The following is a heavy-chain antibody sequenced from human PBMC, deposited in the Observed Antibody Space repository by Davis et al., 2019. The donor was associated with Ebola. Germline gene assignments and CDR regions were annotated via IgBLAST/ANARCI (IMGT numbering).Heavy chain of an antibody. J-gene: IGHJ6*02. CDR1: GFSLSTTGMC. D-gene: IGHD7-27*01. CDR3: ARNWGNYYGMDV. V-gene: IGHV2-70*11. CDR2: IDWDDDK. Sequence: SGPTLVKPTQTLTLTCTLSGFSLSTTGMCVAWIRQPPGKALEWLARIDWDDDKYYRTSLKSRLTITKDTSKNQVVLTMTNMDPVDTATYYCARNWGNYYGMDVWGQGTTVTVSS.